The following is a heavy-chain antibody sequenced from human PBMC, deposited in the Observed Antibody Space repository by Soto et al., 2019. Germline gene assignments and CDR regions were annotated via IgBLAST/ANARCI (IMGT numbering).Heavy chain of an antibody. CDR1: GGTFSSYA. CDR2: IIPIFGTA. V-gene: IGHV1-69*01. D-gene: IGHD3-9*01. J-gene: IGHJ3*02. CDR3: ARDSGGLNYDILTGYYKNDAFDI. Sequence: QVQLVQSGAEVKKPGSSVKVSCKASGGTFSSYAISWVRQAPGQGLEWMGGIIPIFGTANYAQKFQGRVTLTADESTSTAYMELSSLRSEDTAVYYCARDSGGLNYDILTGYYKNDAFDIWGQGTMVTVSS.